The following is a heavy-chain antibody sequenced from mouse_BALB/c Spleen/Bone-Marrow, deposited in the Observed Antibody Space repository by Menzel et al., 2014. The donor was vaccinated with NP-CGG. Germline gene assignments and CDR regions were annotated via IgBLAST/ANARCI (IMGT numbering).Heavy chain of an antibody. D-gene: IGHD2-4*01. CDR1: GYTFTEYI. V-gene: IGHV1-62-2*01. CDR3: ARHEEGGYDYDVGSYAMDY. CDR2: FYPRSDSI. Sequence: QVQLQQPGAGLVKPGASVKLSCKASGYTFTEYIIHWVKRRSGQGLEWIGWFYPRSDSIKYNEKFKDKATLTADKSSNTVYMELSKLTSEDSAVYFCARHEEGGYDYDVGSYAMDYWGQGTSVTVSS. J-gene: IGHJ4*01.